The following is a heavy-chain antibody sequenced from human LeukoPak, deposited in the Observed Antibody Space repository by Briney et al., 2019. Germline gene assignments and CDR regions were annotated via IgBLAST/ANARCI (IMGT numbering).Heavy chain of an antibody. V-gene: IGHV3-49*04. CDR3: SRSGLVDFDY. Sequence: GGSLRLSCTTSGFAFDDFAMSWVRQPGGKGLDWVGFIRRRAYGGAAEYAASVKGRFIISRDDSKGIAYLQMNSLKTEDPAVYYCSRSGLVDFDYWGQGSRVIVSP. D-gene: IGHD6-25*01. CDR2: IRRRAYGGAA. CDR1: GFAFDDFA. J-gene: IGHJ4*02.